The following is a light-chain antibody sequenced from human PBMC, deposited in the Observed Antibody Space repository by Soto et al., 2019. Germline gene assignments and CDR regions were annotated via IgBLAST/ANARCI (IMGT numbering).Light chain of an antibody. V-gene: IGKV3-20*01. CDR2: GAS. J-gene: IGKJ2*01. CDR3: QQYGSSPLYT. Sequence: EIVLTQSPGTLSLSPGERATLSCRASQSVSSSYLAWYQQKPGQAPRLLIYGASSRATGIPDRFSGSGSGTHFTLTISRLEPEDFAVYYCQQYGSSPLYTFGQGTKLELK. CDR1: QSVSSSY.